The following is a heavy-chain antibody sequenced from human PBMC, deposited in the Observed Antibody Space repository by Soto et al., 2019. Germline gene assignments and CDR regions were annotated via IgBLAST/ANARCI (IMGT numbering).Heavy chain of an antibody. CDR1: GGSIGGSNYF. CDR3: TRRRFVVRGVTTMDV. Sequence: QLRLQESGPGLVKPSETLSLTCSVSGGSIGGSNYFWGWIRQSPGTGLEWLGTIYSSGTTYYSPSLKSRITMSLYTSKNQFSLSLGSVTATDTAVYYCTRRRFVVRGVTTMDVWGPGTTVTVSS. CDR2: IYSSGTT. V-gene: IGHV4-39*01. J-gene: IGHJ6*02. D-gene: IGHD3-10*01.